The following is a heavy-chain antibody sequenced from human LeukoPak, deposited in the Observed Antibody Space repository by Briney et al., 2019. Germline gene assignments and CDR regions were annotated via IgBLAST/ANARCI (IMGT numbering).Heavy chain of an antibody. V-gene: IGHV4-34*01. CDR3: ARTPEHYDSSGYSAFDI. CDR1: GGSFSGCY. CDR2: INHSGST. D-gene: IGHD3-22*01. Sequence: PSETLSLTCAVYGGSFSGCYWSWIRQPPGKGLEWIGEINHSGSTNYNPSLKSRVTISVDTSKNQFSLKLSSVTAADTAVYYCARTPEHYDSSGYSAFDIWGQGTMVTVSS. J-gene: IGHJ3*02.